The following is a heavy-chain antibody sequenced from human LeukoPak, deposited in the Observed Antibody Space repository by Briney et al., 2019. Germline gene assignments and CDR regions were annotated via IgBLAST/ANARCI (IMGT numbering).Heavy chain of an antibody. CDR3: AKCRVETYSSGWCNWLDP. Sequence: GGSLRLSCAVSGFTFNTYAMSWVRQAPGMGLEWVSAIKSDGKTHYADSVKGRFTISRDNSKNTLSLQMNSLRAEDTALYYCAKCRVETYSSGWCNWLDPWGQGTQVTVSS. J-gene: IGHJ5*02. D-gene: IGHD6-19*01. CDR2: IKSDGKT. V-gene: IGHV3-23*01. CDR1: GFTFNTYA.